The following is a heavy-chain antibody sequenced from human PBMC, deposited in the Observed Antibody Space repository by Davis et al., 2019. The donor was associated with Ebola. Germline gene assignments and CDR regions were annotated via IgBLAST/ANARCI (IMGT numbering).Heavy chain of an antibody. V-gene: IGHV3-33*06. CDR3: AKYGYSFGFRDCLDY. CDR1: GFTFSSYG. D-gene: IGHD5-12*01. Sequence: GESLKISCAASGFTFSSYGMHWVRQAPGKGLEWVAVIWYDGSNKYYADSVKGRFTISRDNSKNTLYLQMNSLRAEDTAVYYCAKYGYSFGFRDCLDYWGQGTLVTVSS. CDR2: IWYDGSNK. J-gene: IGHJ4*02.